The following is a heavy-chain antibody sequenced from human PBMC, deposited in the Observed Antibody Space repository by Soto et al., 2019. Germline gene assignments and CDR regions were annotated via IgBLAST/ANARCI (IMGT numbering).Heavy chain of an antibody. Sequence: QVQLVQSGAEVKKPGASVKVSCKASGYTFTSYDINWVRQATGQGLEWMGWMNPNSGNTGYAQKFQGRVTXTXNXXRSTAYMELSSLRYEDTAVYYCARGGRGLQWYSQHWGQGTLVTVSS. CDR3: ARGGRGLQWYSQH. CDR2: MNPNSGNT. J-gene: IGHJ1*01. CDR1: GYTFTSYD. V-gene: IGHV1-8*01. D-gene: IGHD5-12*01.